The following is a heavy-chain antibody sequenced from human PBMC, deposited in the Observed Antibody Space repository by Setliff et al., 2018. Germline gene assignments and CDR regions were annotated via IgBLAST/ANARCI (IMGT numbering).Heavy chain of an antibody. CDR2: INHSAST. Sequence: PSETLSLTCAVHGGALSGYYWSWIRQPPGKGLEWIGEINHSASTNYNPSLKSRVTISVDTSKNQFSLKLSSVTAADTAVYYCARGITGNYNFWSGYYNYYYYYMDVWGKGTTVTVSS. D-gene: IGHD3-3*01. CDR3: ARGITGNYNFWSGYYNYYYYYMDV. J-gene: IGHJ6*03. V-gene: IGHV4-34*01. CDR1: GGALSGYY.